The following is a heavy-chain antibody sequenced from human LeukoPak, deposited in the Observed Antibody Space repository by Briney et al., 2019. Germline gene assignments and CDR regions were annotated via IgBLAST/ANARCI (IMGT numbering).Heavy chain of an antibody. D-gene: IGHD5-24*01. Sequence: GSLRLSCAASGFTFSSYAMNWVRQAPGKGLEWVSTISGGGGSTYYADSVKGRFTISRDNSKNTLYLQMNNLRAEDTAVYYCAKAPRDGYNYDFDYWGQGTLVTVSS. CDR2: ISGGGGST. CDR1: GFTFSSYA. V-gene: IGHV3-23*01. CDR3: AKAPRDGYNYDFDY. J-gene: IGHJ4*02.